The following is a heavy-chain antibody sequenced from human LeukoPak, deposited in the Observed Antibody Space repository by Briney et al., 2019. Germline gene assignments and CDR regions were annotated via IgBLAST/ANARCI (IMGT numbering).Heavy chain of an antibody. CDR2: IKQDGSAK. Sequence: GESLRLSCAASGFTFSRYWMSWVRQAPGKGLEWVANIKQDGSAKYYGDSVEGRFTISRDNAKNSLYLQMNSLRAEEAAVYYCARWGGGFDYWGQGTLVTVSS. J-gene: IGHJ4*02. D-gene: IGHD3-16*01. V-gene: IGHV3-7*04. CDR3: ARWGGGFDY. CDR1: GFTFSRYW.